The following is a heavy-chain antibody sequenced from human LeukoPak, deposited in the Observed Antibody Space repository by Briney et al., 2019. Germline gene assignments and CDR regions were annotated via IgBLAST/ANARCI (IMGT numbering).Heavy chain of an antibody. CDR1: GFTFSSYA. V-gene: IGHV3-30*04. Sequence: GGSLRLSCAASGFTFSSYAMHWVRQAPGKGLEWVAVISHDGSNKYYADSVKGRFTISRDNSKNTLYLQVNSLRAEDTAVYYCARGSGIVGAITQVFDYWGQGTLVTVSS. D-gene: IGHD1-26*01. J-gene: IGHJ4*02. CDR3: ARGSGIVGAITQVFDY. CDR2: ISHDGSNK.